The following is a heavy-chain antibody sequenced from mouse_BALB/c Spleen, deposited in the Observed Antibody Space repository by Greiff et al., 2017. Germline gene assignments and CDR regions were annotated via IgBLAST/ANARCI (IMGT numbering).Heavy chain of an antibody. V-gene: IGHV5-17*02. Sequence: EVKVVESGGGLVQPGGSRKLSCAASGFTFSSFGMHWVRQAPEKGLEWVAYISSGSSTIYYADTVKGRFTISRDNPKNTLFLQMTSLRSEDTAMYYCARSFYYGYTDYWGQGTTLTVSS. D-gene: IGHD1-2*01. CDR3: ARSFYYGYTDY. J-gene: IGHJ2*01. CDR1: GFTFSSFG. CDR2: ISSGSSTI.